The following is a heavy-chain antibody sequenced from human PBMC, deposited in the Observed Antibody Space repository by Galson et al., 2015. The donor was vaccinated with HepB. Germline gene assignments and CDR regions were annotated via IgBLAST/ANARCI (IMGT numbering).Heavy chain of an antibody. CDR3: ARDGWLLAYYIDC. CDR2: IKYDGSEE. J-gene: IGHJ4*02. D-gene: IGHD5-24*01. CDR1: GFIFSSYL. Sequence: SLRLSCAASGFIFSSYLMSWVRQAPGKGLEWVATIKYDGSEEYYVDSVKGRFTISRDNAQNSLHLQMNSLRAEDTAVYYCARDGWLLAYYIDCWGQGTLVTVSS. V-gene: IGHV3-7*01.